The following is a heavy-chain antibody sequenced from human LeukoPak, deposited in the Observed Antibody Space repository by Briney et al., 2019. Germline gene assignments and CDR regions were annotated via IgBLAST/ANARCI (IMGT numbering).Heavy chain of an antibody. CDR1: GYTFTSYG. J-gene: IGHJ4*02. CDR2: ISAYNGNT. V-gene: IGHV1-18*01. D-gene: IGHD3-22*01. CDR3: ARVNYYVSRAMLGDY. Sequence: ASVKVSCKASGYTFTSYGISWVRQAPGQGLEWMGWISAYNGNTNYAQKLQGRVTMTTDTSTSTAYMELRSLRSDDTAVYYCARVNYYVSRAMLGDYWGQGTLVTVSS.